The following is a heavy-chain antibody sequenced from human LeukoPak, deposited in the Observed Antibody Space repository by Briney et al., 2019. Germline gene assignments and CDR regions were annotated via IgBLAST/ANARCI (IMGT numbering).Heavy chain of an antibody. CDR1: GFTFGSYS. CDR3: ARALSGSSWLDY. J-gene: IGHJ4*02. Sequence: GGSLRLSCAASGFTFGSYSTNWVSQAPGKGLEWVSSIDSSGTYIYYADSVKGRFTISRDNAKNSLYLQMNGLRAEDTAVYYCARALSGSSWLDYWGQGTLVTVSS. D-gene: IGHD6-13*01. V-gene: IGHV3-21*04. CDR2: IDSSGTYI.